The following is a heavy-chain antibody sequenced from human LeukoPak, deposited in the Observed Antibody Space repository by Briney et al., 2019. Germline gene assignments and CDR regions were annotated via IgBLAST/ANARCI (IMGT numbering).Heavy chain of an antibody. D-gene: IGHD4-17*01. CDR3: ASPAWSPGATVTSYAFDI. CDR1: GGTFSSYT. V-gene: IGHV1-69*02. CDR2: IIPILGIA. J-gene: IGHJ3*02. Sequence: SVKVSCKASGGTFSSYTISWVRQAPGQGLEWMGRIIPILGIANYAQKFQGRVTITADKSTSTAYMELISLRSEDTAVYYCASPAWSPGATVTSYAFDIWGQGTMVTVSS.